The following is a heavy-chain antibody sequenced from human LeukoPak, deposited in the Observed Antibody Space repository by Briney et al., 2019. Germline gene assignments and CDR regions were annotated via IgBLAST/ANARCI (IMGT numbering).Heavy chain of an antibody. CDR1: GGSISSYY. CDR2: IYYSGST. Sequence: SETLSLTCTVSGGSISSYYWSWTRQPPGKGLEWIGYIYYSGSTNYNPSLKSRVTISVDTSKNQFSLKLSSVTAADTAVYYCARVRQWQAFDYWGQGTLVTVSS. J-gene: IGHJ4*02. V-gene: IGHV4-59*01. D-gene: IGHD6-19*01. CDR3: ARVRQWQAFDY.